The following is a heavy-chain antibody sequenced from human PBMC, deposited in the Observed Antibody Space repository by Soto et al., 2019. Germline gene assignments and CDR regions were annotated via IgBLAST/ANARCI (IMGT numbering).Heavy chain of an antibody. V-gene: IGHV1-18*01. D-gene: IGHD6-13*01. CDR1: GYTFTSYG. CDR3: ARDVRLYSTSWFYY. CDR2: ISAYNGNT. J-gene: IGHJ4*02. Sequence: ASVKVSCKASGYTFTSYGISWGRQAPGQGLEWMGWISAYNGNTNYAQKLQGRVTMTKETSTSTAYMELRSLRSDDTAVYYCARDVRLYSTSWFYYLGQGILVAFSS.